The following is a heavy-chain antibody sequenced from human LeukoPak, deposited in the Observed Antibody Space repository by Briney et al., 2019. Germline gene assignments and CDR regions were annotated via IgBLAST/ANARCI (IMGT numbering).Heavy chain of an antibody. D-gene: IGHD2-2*01. V-gene: IGHV3-21*01. CDR3: ARGMAVAVVVPAAMIRGWTFDY. Sequence: GGSLRLSCAASGFTFSSYSMNWVRQAPGKGLEWVSSISSSSSYIYYADSVKGRFTISRDNAKNSLYLQMNSLRAEDTAVYYCARGMAVAVVVPAAMIRGWTFDYWGQGTLVTVSS. CDR2: ISSSSSYI. CDR1: GFTFSSYS. J-gene: IGHJ4*02.